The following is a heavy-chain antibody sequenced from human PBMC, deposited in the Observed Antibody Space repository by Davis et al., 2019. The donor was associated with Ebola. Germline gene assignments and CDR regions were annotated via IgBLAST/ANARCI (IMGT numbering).Heavy chain of an antibody. CDR1: GFTFSGSA. J-gene: IGHJ6*02. V-gene: IGHV3-73*01. CDR2: IRSKANSYAT. CDR3: SAWITMVQGVIGRNGMDV. Sequence: PGGSLRLSCAASGFTFSGSAMHWVRQASGKGLEWVGRIRSKANSYATAYAASVKGRFTISRDDSKNTAYLQMNSLKTEETAVYYCSAWITMVQGVIGRNGMDVWGQGTTVTVSS. D-gene: IGHD3-10*01.